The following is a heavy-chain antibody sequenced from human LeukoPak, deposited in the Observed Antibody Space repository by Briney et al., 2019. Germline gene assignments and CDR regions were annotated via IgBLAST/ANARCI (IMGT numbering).Heavy chain of an antibody. CDR1: GGSISSYY. Sequence: SETLSLPCTVSGGSISSYYWSWIRQPPGKGLEWIGYIYYSGSTNYNPSLKSRVTISVDTSKDQFSLKLSSVTAADTAVYYCARGMDILTGYSSPYFDYWGQGTLVTVSS. CDR3: ARGMDILTGYSSPYFDY. V-gene: IGHV4-59*01. D-gene: IGHD3-9*01. CDR2: IYYSGST. J-gene: IGHJ4*02.